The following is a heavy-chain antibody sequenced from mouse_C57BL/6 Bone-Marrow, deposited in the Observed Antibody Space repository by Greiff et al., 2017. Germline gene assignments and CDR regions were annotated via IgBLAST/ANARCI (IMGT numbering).Heavy chain of an antibody. Sequence: EVQRVESGGDLVKPGGSLKLSCAASGFTFSSSGMSWVRQTPDKRLEWVATISSGGSYTYYPDSVKGRFTLSRDNAKNTLYLQMSKLKSEDTARYYCARHPHDDYEPYFDDWGQGTTLTVSS. J-gene: IGHJ2*01. CDR2: ISSGGSYT. CDR1: GFTFSSSG. D-gene: IGHD2-13*01. CDR3: ARHPHDDYEPYFDD. V-gene: IGHV5-6*01.